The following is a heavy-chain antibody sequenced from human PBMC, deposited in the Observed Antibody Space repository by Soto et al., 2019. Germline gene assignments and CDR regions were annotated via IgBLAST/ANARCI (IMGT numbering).Heavy chain of an antibody. D-gene: IGHD1-7*01. CDR2: IYTSGST. CDR3: ARENFNWNYDWFDP. V-gene: IGHV4-4*07. Sequence: LSLTCTVSGGSISSYYWSWIRQPAGKGLEWIGRIYTSGSTNYNPSLKSRVTMSVDTSKNQFSLKLSSVTAADTAVYYCARENFNWNYDWFDPWGQGTLVTVSS. J-gene: IGHJ5*02. CDR1: GGSISSYY.